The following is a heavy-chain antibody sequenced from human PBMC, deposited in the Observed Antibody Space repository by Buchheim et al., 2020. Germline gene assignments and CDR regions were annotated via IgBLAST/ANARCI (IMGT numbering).Heavy chain of an antibody. CDR2: ITGSGSST. V-gene: IGHV3-23*01. Sequence: EVQLLESGGGLVQPGGSLRLSREASGFTFSNYAMSWVRQAPGQGLEWVSGITGSGSSTYYADSVEGRFTIFRDNSKNTLYLQIDSLRAEDTAVYYCAKDAGYSSGCYYFESWGQGTL. J-gene: IGHJ4*02. D-gene: IGHD6-19*01. CDR3: AKDAGYSSGCYYFES. CDR1: GFTFSNYA.